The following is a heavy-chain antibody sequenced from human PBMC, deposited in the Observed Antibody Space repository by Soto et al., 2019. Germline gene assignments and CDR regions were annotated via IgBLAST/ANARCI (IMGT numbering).Heavy chain of an antibody. D-gene: IGHD6-6*01. Sequence: GASVTVSCKASVXTFSSYAISWVRQAPGQGLEWMGGIIPIFGTANYAQKFQGRVTITADESTSTAYMELSSLRSDDTAVYYCARSQDTYSSSYWFDPWGQGTLVTVSS. CDR1: VXTFSSYA. CDR2: IIPIFGTA. J-gene: IGHJ5*02. V-gene: IGHV1-69*13. CDR3: ARSQDTYSSSYWFDP.